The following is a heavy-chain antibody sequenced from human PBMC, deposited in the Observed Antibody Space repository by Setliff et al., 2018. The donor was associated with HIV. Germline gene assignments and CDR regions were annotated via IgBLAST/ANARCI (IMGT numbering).Heavy chain of an antibody. V-gene: IGHV1-18*01. CDR1: GYTFTNFG. CDR2: ISGSGGT. D-gene: IGHD2-2*01. Sequence: ASVKVSCKASGYTFTNFGIGWVRQAPGQGLEWMGWISGSGGTKYSQKFQDRVTITRDTSTSTAYMELSSLRSEDTAVYYCTRDRGYQLLPYWGQGTLVTRLL. J-gene: IGHJ4*02. CDR3: TRDRGYQLLPY.